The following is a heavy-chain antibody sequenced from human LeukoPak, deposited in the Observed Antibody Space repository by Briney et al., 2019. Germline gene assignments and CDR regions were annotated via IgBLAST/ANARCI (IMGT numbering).Heavy chain of an antibody. CDR1: GYTFTGYY. V-gene: IGHV1-2*02. CDR3: ARGGDSSGYSIDP. CDR2: INPNSGGT. D-gene: IGHD3-22*01. J-gene: IGHJ5*02. Sequence: ASVKVSCKASGYTFTGYYMHWVRQAPGQGLEWMVWINPNSGGTNYAQKFQGRVTMTRDTSISTAYMELSRLRSDDTAVYYCARGGDSSGYSIDPWGQGTLVTVSS.